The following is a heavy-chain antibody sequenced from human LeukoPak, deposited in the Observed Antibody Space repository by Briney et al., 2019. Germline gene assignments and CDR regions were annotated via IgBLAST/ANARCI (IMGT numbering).Heavy chain of an antibody. V-gene: IGHV1-24*01. CDR3: ARSWVGQQLVEWDY. D-gene: IGHD6-13*01. J-gene: IGHJ4*02. CDR1: GYTLTELS. CDR2: FDPEDGET. Sequence: ASVKVSCKVSGYTLTELSMHWVRQAPGKGLEWMGGFDPEDGETIYAQKFQGRVTMTRDTSTSTVYMELSSLRSEDTAVYYCARSWVGQQLVEWDYWGQGTLVTVSS.